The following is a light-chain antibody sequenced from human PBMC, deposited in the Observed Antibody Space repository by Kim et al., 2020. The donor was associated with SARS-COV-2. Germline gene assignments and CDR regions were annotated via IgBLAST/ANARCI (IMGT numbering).Light chain of an antibody. CDR1: SSNIGAGYD. J-gene: IGLJ2*01. CDR2: GNS. Sequence: RVTISCTGSSSNIGAGYDVHWYQQLPRTAPKLLIYGNSNRPSGVPDRFSGSKSGTSASLAITGLQAEDEADYYCHSYDSSLSAVVFGGGTQLTVL. CDR3: HSYDSSLSAVV. V-gene: IGLV1-40*01.